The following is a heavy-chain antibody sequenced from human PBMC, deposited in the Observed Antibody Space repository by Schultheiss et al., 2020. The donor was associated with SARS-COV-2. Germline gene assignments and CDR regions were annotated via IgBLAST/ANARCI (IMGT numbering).Heavy chain of an antibody. V-gene: IGHV1-2*02. CDR2: INPNSGGT. CDR1: GYTFTGYY. Sequence: ASVKVSCKASGYTFTGYYMHWVRQAPGQGLEWMGWINPNSGGTNYAQKFQGRVTMTRDTSISTAYMELRRLRSDDTAVYYCARDPPGKDDLDYWGQGTLVTVSS. J-gene: IGHJ4*02. CDR3: ARDPPGKDDLDY. D-gene: IGHD1-1*01.